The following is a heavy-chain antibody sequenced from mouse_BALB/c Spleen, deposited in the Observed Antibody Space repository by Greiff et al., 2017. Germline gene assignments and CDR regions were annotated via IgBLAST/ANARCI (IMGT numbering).Heavy chain of an antibody. CDR3: ARSVTTARGFAY. D-gene: IGHD1-2*01. CDR1: GFTFSSFG. Sequence: DVQLVESGGGLVQPGGSRKLSCAASGFTFSSFGMHWVRQAPEKGLEWVAYISSGSSTIYYADTVKGRFTISRDNPKNTLFLQMTSLRSEDTAMYYCARSVTTARGFAYWGQGTLVTVSA. J-gene: IGHJ3*01. V-gene: IGHV5-17*02. CDR2: ISSGSSTI.